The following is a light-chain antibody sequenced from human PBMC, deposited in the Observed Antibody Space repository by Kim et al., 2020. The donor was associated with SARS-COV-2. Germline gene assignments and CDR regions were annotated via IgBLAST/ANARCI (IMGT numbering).Light chain of an antibody. J-gene: IGLJ2*01. CDR3: QIWGTGIPVV. CDR2: LNSDGSH. Sequence: SVKLTCTLSSGHSSYDIAWNQQQPEKGPRYLMKLNSDGSHSKGDGIPDRFSGASSGAERYLTISSLQSEDEADYYCQIWGTGIPVVFGGYTKLSV. V-gene: IGLV4-69*01. CDR1: SGHSSYD.